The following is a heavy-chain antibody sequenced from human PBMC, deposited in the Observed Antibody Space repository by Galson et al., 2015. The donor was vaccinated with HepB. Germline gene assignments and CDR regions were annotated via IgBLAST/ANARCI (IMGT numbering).Heavy chain of an antibody. J-gene: IGHJ3*02. CDR3: ARPSVRGVPRGAFDI. Sequence: SVKVSCKASGYTFTSYYMHWVRQAPGQGLEWMGIINPSGGSTSYAQKLQGRVTMTRDTSTSTVYMELSSLRSVDTAVYYCARPSVRGVPRGAFDIWGQGTMVTVSS. D-gene: IGHD3-10*01. CDR1: GYTFTSYY. V-gene: IGHV1-46*04. CDR2: INPSGGST.